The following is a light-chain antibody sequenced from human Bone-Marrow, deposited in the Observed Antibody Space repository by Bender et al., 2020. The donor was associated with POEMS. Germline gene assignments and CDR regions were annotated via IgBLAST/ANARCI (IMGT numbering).Light chain of an antibody. CDR3: SSYTNISSWV. J-gene: IGLJ3*02. CDR1: SSDVVDYNY. Sequence: QSALTQPPSASGSPGQSVTISCTGTSSDVVDYNYVSWYQQHPGKAPKLMIYDVTERPSGVSPRFSGYKSGPTAPTASLTISGLQAEDEAVYFCSSYTNISSWVFGGGTDLTVL. V-gene: IGLV2-14*01. CDR2: DVT.